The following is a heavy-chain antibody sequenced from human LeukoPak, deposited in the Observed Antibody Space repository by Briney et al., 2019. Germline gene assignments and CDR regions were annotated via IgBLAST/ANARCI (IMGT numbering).Heavy chain of an antibody. CDR1: GYTFTSYY. V-gene: IGHV1-46*01. J-gene: IGHJ4*02. CDR2: INPSGGST. D-gene: IGHD3-9*01. Sequence: ASVKVSCKASGYTFTSYYMHWVRQAPGQGLEWMGIINPSGGSTSYAQKFQGRVTMTRDTSTSTVYMELSSLRSEDTAVYYCARSFEPLHPPYYDILTGYNFDYWGQGTLVTVSS. CDR3: ARSFEPLHPPYYDILTGYNFDY.